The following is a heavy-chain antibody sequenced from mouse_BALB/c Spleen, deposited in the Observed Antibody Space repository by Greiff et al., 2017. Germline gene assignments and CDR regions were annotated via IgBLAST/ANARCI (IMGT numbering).Heavy chain of an antibody. Sequence: VQLQQSGPELVKPGASVKMSCKASGYTFTSYVMHWVKQKPRQGLEWIGYINPYNDGTKYNEKFKGKATFTADTSSNTAYMQLSSLTSEDSAVYYCARSIYGGLRLDYWGQGTTLTVSS. CDR1: GYTFTSYV. J-gene: IGHJ2*01. CDR2: INPYNDGT. V-gene: IGHV1-14*01. CDR3: ARSIYGGLRLDY. D-gene: IGHD2-4*01.